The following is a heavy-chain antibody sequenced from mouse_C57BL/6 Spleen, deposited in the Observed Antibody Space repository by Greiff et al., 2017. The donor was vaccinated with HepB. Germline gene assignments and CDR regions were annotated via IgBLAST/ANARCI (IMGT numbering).Heavy chain of an antibody. Sequence: QVHVKQSGAELARPGASVKLSCKASGYTFTSYGISWVKQRTGQGLEWIGEIYPRSGNTYYNEKFKGKATLTADKSSSTAYMELRSLTSEDSAVYFCARSGSNYPDAMDYWGQGTSVTVSS. V-gene: IGHV1-81*01. D-gene: IGHD2-5*01. CDR1: GYTFTSYG. J-gene: IGHJ4*01. CDR3: ARSGSNYPDAMDY. CDR2: IYPRSGNT.